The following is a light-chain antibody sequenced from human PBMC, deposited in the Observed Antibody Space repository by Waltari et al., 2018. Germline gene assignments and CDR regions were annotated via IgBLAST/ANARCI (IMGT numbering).Light chain of an antibody. J-gene: IGKJ3*01. V-gene: IGKV3D-15*01. Sequence: EIVMTQSPATLSLSPGETATLSCRASKSVGSYLAWYQQKPGQAPKLLVHSAYFRATGIPDMFSGSGSRTDFTLTISSLGPEDVGVYHCQQYNDLLPFTFGPGTKLDIK. CDR1: KSVGSY. CDR3: QQYNDLLPFT. CDR2: SAY.